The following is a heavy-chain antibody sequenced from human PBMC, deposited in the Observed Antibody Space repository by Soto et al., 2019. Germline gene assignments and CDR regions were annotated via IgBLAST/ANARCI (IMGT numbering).Heavy chain of an antibody. V-gene: IGHV3-23*01. CDR1: GFTFSTYS. J-gene: IGHJ4*02. CDR2: ITGSGANT. Sequence: PGGSLRLSCAASGFTFSTYSLTWVRQAPGRGLEWVAAITGSGANTYHADAVKGLFTISRDNSKNTLYLQMNSLRAEDSAVYYCEKVRFSEHSWGQGTLVTVSS. CDR3: EKVRFSEHS. D-gene: IGHD3-3*01.